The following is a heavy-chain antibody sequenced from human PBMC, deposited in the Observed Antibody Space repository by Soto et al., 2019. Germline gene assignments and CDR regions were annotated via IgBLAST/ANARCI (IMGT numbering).Heavy chain of an antibody. CDR2: INPATGAA. V-gene: IGHV1-2*02. CDR3: ARGGGVGVAGSAAFDM. D-gene: IGHD3-3*01. Sequence: QLHLVQSGAVVKKPGASVTVSCSASGYPVTAYYMHWVRQAPGRGLEWMGGINPATGAAKYTQTFQGRVTMTRDTSTSTVFVELSGLTSEDTAAFYCARGGGVGVAGSAAFDMWGQGTLVTVSS. J-gene: IGHJ3*02. CDR1: GYPVTAYY.